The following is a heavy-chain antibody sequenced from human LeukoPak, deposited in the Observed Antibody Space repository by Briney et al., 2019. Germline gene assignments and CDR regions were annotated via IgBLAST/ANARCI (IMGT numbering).Heavy chain of an antibody. CDR2: ISTTGRYI. Sequence: GGSLRLSCAASGLTLSDYGINWVRQAPGKGLEWISYISTTGRYINYADSVKGRFSISRDNAKSMVYLQINSLSAEDTAVYYCVRDPGNHFDYWGQGTLVTVSS. V-gene: IGHV3-21*05. CDR3: VRDPGNHFDY. D-gene: IGHD2/OR15-2a*01. J-gene: IGHJ4*02. CDR1: GLTLSDYG.